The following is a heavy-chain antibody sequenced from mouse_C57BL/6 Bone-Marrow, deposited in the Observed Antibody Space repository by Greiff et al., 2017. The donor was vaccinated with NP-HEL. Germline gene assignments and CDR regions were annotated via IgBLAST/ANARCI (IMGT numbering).Heavy chain of an antibody. CDR2: IDPSDSYT. Sequence: LQQPGAELVMPGASVKLSCKASGYTFTSYWMHWVKQRPGQGLEWIGEIDPSDSYTNYNQKFKGKSTLTVDKSSSTAYMQLSSLTSEDSAVYYCARDYYYGRAWFAYWGQGTLVTVSA. D-gene: IGHD1-1*01. CDR3: ARDYYYGRAWFAY. V-gene: IGHV1-69*01. CDR1: GYTFTSYW. J-gene: IGHJ3*01.